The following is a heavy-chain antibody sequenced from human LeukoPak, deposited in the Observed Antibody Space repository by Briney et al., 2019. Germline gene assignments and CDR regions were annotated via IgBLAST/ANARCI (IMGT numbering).Heavy chain of an antibody. J-gene: IGHJ4*02. Sequence: ASVKVSCKASGYTFTSHYMHWVRQAPGQGLEWMGIINPSGGSTSYAQKFQGRVTMTRDTSTSTVYMELSSLRSEDTAVYYCARARTGYGGNSDNFDYWGQGTLVTVSS. CDR3: ARARTGYGGNSDNFDY. CDR2: INPSGGST. CDR1: GYTFTSHY. V-gene: IGHV1-46*01. D-gene: IGHD4-23*01.